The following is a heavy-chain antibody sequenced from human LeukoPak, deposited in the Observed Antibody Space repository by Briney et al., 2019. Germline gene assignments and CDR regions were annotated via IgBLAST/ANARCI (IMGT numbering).Heavy chain of an antibody. CDR1: GGSISSDY. Sequence: SETLSLTCTVSGGSISSDYWSWIRQPPGKGLEWIGYIYYGGSSNYSPSLKSRVTISVDTSTNQLSLELNSVTAADTAEYYCARLSVTGGYIYGFFDYWGRGSVDTVSS. CDR2: IYYGGSS. V-gene: IGHV4-59*08. CDR3: ARLSVTGGYIYGFFDY. D-gene: IGHD5-18*01. J-gene: IGHJ4*02.